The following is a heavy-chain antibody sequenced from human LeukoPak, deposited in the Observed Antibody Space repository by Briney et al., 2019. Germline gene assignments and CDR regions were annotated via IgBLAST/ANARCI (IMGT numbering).Heavy chain of an antibody. CDR3: ARAQVGIVGATEFAY. D-gene: IGHD1-26*01. Sequence: PSETLSLTCTVSGGSISSYYWSWIRQPPGKGLEWIGYIYYSGSTNYNPSLKSRVTISVDTSKNQFSLKLSSVTAADTAVYYCARAQVGIVGATEFAYWGQRTLVTVSS. CDR1: GGSISSYY. J-gene: IGHJ4*02. CDR2: IYYSGST. V-gene: IGHV4-59*08.